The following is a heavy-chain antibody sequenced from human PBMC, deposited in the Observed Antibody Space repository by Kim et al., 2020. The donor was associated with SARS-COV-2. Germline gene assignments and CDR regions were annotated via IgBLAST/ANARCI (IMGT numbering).Heavy chain of an antibody. V-gene: IGHV4-59*01. D-gene: IGHD3-10*02. J-gene: IGHJ4*02. CDR3: ARVTWSGIKTGPGRIDY. Sequence: LKSQVTISVDTSKNQFSLKLSSVTAADTAVYYCARVTWSGIKTGPGRIDYWGQGTLVTVSS.